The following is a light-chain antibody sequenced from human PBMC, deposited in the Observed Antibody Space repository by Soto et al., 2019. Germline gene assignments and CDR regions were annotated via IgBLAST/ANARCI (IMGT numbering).Light chain of an antibody. CDR1: QSIGTW. J-gene: IGKJ1*01. CDR2: DAS. V-gene: IGKV1-5*01. Sequence: EIQMTQSPAALSATEGGRVTITCRASQSIGTWLAWYQQKPGKAPKLLIYDASSLERGVPSRFSGGGSGTEFTLTITSLQPDDFGTYYCQQYNGHTWMFGQGTKVDSK. CDR3: QQYNGHTWM.